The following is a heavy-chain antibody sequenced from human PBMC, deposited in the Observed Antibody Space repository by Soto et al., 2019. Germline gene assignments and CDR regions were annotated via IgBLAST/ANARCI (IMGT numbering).Heavy chain of an antibody. V-gene: IGHV3-48*03. CDR3: GRGQSSRGGGYFDY. CDR1: GFTFSSYE. J-gene: IGHJ4*02. D-gene: IGHD3-16*01. Sequence: EVQLVESGGGLVQPGGSLRLSCAASGFTFSSYEMNWVRQAPGKGLEWVSYISSSGSTIYYADSVKGRFTISRDNAKNSLYLQMNSLGAEDTAVYYWGRGQSSRGGGYFDYWGQETLVTVSS. CDR2: ISSSGSTI.